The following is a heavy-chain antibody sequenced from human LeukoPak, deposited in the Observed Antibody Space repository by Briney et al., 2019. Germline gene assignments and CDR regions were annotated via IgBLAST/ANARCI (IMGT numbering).Heavy chain of an antibody. CDR1: AFTFSSYE. CDR2: ISSSGSTI. V-gene: IGHV3-48*03. CDR3: ARDGIFGVVFSSPPK. Sequence: PGGSLRLSCAVSAFTFSSYEMNWVLQAPGKGLEWVSYISSSGSTIYYADSVKGRFTISRDNAKKSLYLQMNSLRAEDTAVYYCARDGIFGVVFSSPPKWGQGTLVTVSS. D-gene: IGHD3-3*01. J-gene: IGHJ4*02.